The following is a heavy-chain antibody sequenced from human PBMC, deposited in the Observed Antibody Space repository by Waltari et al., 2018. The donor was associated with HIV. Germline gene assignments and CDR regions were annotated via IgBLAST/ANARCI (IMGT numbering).Heavy chain of an antibody. Sequence: QVHLVESGGTVVQPGKSLRLSCVTDGFTLTDYAIGWFRQTHGAGLQWVAILWPDGNTRFYAPFVRGRFSISRDNTKKTVFLQMRALRADDTGVYFCARQGNTGTYFGGHRWGRGT. CDR3: ARQGNTGTYFGGHR. CDR1: GFTLTDYA. V-gene: IGHV3-33*01. CDR2: LWPDGNTR. D-gene: IGHD3-10*01. J-gene: IGHJ4*02.